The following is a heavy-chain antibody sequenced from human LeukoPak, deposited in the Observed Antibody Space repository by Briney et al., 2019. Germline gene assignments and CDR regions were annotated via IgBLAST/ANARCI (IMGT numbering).Heavy chain of an antibody. Sequence: GAPVKVSCKASGYTFTNYGVSWVRQAPGQGLEWMAWINAYNGNTNYLQKLQGRVTMTTDTSTSTAYMELRSLRSDDTAVYYCARRGRNYYGSGSPTDDALDVWGQGTMVTVSS. CDR2: INAYNGNT. CDR3: ARRGRNYYGSGSPTDDALDV. J-gene: IGHJ3*01. CDR1: GYTFTNYG. D-gene: IGHD3-10*01. V-gene: IGHV1-18*01.